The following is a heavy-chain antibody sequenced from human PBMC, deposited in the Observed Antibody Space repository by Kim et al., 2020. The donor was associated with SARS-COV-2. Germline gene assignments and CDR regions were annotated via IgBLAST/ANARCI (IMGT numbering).Heavy chain of an antibody. Sequence: GGSLRLSCAASGFTFSSYGMHWVRQAPGKGLEWVAVISYDGSNKYYADSVKGRFTISRDNSKNTLYLQMNSLRAEDTAVYYCARPRGGSYLYFDYWGQGTLVTVSS. CDR1: GFTFSSYG. CDR2: ISYDGSNK. D-gene: IGHD1-26*01. V-gene: IGHV3-33*05. J-gene: IGHJ4*02. CDR3: ARPRGGSYLYFDY.